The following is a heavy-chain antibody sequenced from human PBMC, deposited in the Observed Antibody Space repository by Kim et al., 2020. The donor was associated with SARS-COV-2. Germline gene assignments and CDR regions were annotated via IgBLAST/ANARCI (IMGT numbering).Heavy chain of an antibody. Sequence: SETLSLTCTVSGGSIISGGYYWSWIRQHPGKGLEWIGYIYYSGSTYYNPSLKSRVTISVYTSKNQFSLKLSSVTAADTAVYYCARDSTGLSRLDPWGQGTLVTVSS. V-gene: IGHV4-31*03. J-gene: IGHJ5*02. CDR3: ARDSTGLSRLDP. CDR1: GGSIISGGYY. D-gene: IGHD4-17*01. CDR2: IYYSGST.